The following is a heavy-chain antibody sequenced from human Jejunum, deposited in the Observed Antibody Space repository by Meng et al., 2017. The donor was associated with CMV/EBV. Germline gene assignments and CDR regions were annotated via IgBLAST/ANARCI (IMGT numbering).Heavy chain of an antibody. D-gene: IGHD3-22*01. CDR3: ARERPGGGYYPGFDY. Sequence: QRQLTEAGPVLVMPSETLALTGTVSRSSLTSFSRTWIRQPSGEGLEWIGRIYSSGSTNYNPSLKSRLTMSVDTSKKQFSLKLSSVTAADTALYYCARERPGGGYYPGFDYWGQGILVTVSS. J-gene: IGHJ4*02. V-gene: IGHV4-4*07. CDR1: RSSLTSFS. CDR2: IYSSGST.